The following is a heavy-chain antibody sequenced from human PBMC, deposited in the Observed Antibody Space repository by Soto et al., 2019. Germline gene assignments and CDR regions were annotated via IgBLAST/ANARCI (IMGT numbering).Heavy chain of an antibody. CDR3: VSQRTTVPTQAYFDY. CDR1: GGSVINSSYY. Sequence: SETLSLTCTVSGGSVINSSYYWGWIRQSPGKGLEWIGSVYYRGRSYSKSSVKSRVTISVDTSKNRFSLSLNSVTASDTAVYFCVSQRTTVPTQAYFDYWGPGALVTVSS. J-gene: IGHJ4*02. V-gene: IGHV4-39*01. D-gene: IGHD4-17*01. CDR2: VYYRGRS.